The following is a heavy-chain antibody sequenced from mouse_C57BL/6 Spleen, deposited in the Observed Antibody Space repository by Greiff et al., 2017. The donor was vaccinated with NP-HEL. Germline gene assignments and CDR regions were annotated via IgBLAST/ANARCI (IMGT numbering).Heavy chain of an antibody. Sequence: QVQLKESGAELVKPGASVKISCKASGYAFSSYWVNWVKQRPGKGLEWIGQIYPGDGDTNYNGKFKGKATLTADKSSSTAYMQLSSLTSEDSAVYFCARNYYGSSPLWYFDVWGTGTTVTVSS. CDR2: IYPGDGDT. J-gene: IGHJ1*03. CDR1: GYAFSSYW. V-gene: IGHV1-80*01. D-gene: IGHD1-1*01. CDR3: ARNYYGSSPLWYFDV.